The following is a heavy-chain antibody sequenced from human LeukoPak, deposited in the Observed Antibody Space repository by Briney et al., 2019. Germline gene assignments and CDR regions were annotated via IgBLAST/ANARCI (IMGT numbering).Heavy chain of an antibody. CDR1: GLTFSSSA. Sequence: ASVKVSCKASGLTFSSSAVQWVRQARGQRLEWIGWIVVGSGNTNYAQKFQERVTITRDMSTSTAYMELSSLRSEDTAVYYCAADGRDYGDYVVAFDIWGHGTMVTVSS. V-gene: IGHV1-58*01. CDR2: IVVGSGNT. CDR3: AADGRDYGDYVVAFDI. D-gene: IGHD4-17*01. J-gene: IGHJ3*02.